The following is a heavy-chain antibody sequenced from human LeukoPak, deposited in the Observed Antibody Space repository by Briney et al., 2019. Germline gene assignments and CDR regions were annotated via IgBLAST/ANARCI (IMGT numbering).Heavy chain of an antibody. J-gene: IGHJ4*02. CDR3: ASELYYYGSGTKTFDY. V-gene: IGHV1-3*01. Sequence: EASVKVSCKASGYTFTTYTLHWERQAPGQRLEWMGWINAGKGSTEYSHNFEGRVTITRDTSASTVYMELSSLRSEDTAVYYCASELYYYGSGTKTFDYWGQGTLVTVSS. CDR2: INAGKGST. D-gene: IGHD3-10*01. CDR1: GYTFTTYT.